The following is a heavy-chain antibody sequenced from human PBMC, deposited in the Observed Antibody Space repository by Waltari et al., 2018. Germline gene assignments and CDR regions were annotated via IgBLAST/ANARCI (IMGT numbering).Heavy chain of an antibody. CDR2: INSGGVAM. CDR3: ARNRKIVAAGWGRDLDY. D-gene: IGHD6-13*01. CDR1: GFTFSIYE. Sequence: EVQLVESGGGLVQPGGSLRLSFAVSGFTFSIYEMSWVRQAPGKGLEWVSYINSGGVAMYYANSVKGRFTVSRDNAQDSLYLQMNSLRVEDTAFYYCARNRKIVAAGWGRDLDYWGRGTLVTVSS. J-gene: IGHJ4*02. V-gene: IGHV3-48*03.